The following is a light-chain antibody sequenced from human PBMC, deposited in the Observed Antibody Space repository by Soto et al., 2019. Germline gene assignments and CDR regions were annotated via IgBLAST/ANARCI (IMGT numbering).Light chain of an antibody. CDR1: XNXXHSDGNTY. CDR3: MQGSHWYPIT. Sequence: VVATQSPLSLPVPLGQAASSSLRSTXNXXHSDGNTYLSWFHQRTGQSPRRLIYKVSNRDSGVPDRFSGSGSGTDFTLKISRVEAEDVGVYYCMQGSHWYPITFGQGTRLEIK. J-gene: IGKJ5*01. V-gene: IGKV2-30*02. CDR2: KVS.